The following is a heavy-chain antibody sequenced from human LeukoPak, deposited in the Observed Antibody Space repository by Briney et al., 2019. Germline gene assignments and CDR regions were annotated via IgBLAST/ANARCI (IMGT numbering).Heavy chain of an antibody. D-gene: IGHD2-2*01. CDR2: INSDGSAT. V-gene: IGHV3-74*01. Sequence: PGGSLRLSCAASGFTFNTYWMHWVRQAPGKGLVWVSRINSDGSATTYADSVKGRFTISRDNAKNMLCLQMSSLRTEDTAVYYCARDQSPAPAWFDPWGQGTLVTVSS. CDR1: GFTFNTYW. CDR3: ARDQSPAPAWFDP. J-gene: IGHJ5*02.